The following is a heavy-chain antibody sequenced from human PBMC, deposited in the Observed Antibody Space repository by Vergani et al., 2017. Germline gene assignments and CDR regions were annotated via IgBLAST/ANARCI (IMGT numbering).Heavy chain of an antibody. CDR2: IYHSEST. J-gene: IGHJ6*03. D-gene: IGHD1-7*01. V-gene: IGHV4-38-2*01. CDR3: AGHQPTGTINDYYMDL. Sequence: QVQLQESGPGLVKPSETLSLTCSVSGYSISSGYYWGWIRQPPGKGLEWIGSIYHSESTYYNPSLKSRVTISVDTSKNQFSLKLSSVTAADTAVYYWAGHQPTGTINDYYMDLWGKGTTVTVSS. CDR1: GYSISSGYY.